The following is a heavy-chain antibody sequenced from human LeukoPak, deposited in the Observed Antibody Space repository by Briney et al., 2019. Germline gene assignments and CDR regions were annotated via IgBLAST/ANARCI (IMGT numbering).Heavy chain of an antibody. Sequence: GGSLRLSCAASGFTFSSYAMSWVRQAPGKGLEWVSAISGSGGSTYYADSVKGRSTISRDNSKNTLYLQMNSLRAEDTAVYYCAKPTLLLRFLEWPFDYWGQGTLVTVSS. J-gene: IGHJ4*02. CDR3: AKPTLLLRFLEWPFDY. CDR1: GFTFSSYA. V-gene: IGHV3-23*01. CDR2: ISGSGGST. D-gene: IGHD3-3*01.